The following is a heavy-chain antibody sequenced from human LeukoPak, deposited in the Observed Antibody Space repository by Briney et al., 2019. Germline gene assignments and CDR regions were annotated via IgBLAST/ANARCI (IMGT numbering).Heavy chain of an antibody. CDR3: VLIAAARKWFDP. V-gene: IGHV4-39*01. CDR1: GGSISSDYYY. Sequence: PSETLSLTCTVSGGSISSDYYYWGWIRQPPGKGLEWIGNIYYSGSTYYNPSLKSRITISVETSKNQFSLKLSSVTAADTALYYCVLIAAARKWFDPWGQGTLVTVSS. D-gene: IGHD6-13*01. J-gene: IGHJ5*02. CDR2: IYYSGST.